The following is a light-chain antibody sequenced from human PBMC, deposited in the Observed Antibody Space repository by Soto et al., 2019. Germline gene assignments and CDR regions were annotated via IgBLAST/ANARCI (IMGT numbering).Light chain of an antibody. CDR1: QGITNR. J-gene: IGKJ5*01. CDR3: QQANSFPIT. Sequence: IQMPQYPSSVSASVGDRVTITCRASQGITNRLAWYQQKPGKAPKLLIYEASSLQSGVPSRISGSGSGTDFTLTISSLQPEDFATYYCQQANSFPITFAQGTRLEIK. V-gene: IGKV1D-12*01. CDR2: EAS.